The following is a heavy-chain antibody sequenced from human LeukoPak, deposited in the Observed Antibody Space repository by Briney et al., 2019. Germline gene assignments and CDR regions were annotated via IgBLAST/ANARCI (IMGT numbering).Heavy chain of an antibody. D-gene: IGHD1-26*01. J-gene: IGHJ6*02. CDR1: GFIVSSDY. V-gene: IGHV3-53*01. CDR2: IYSGGRT. Sequence: GGSLRLSCVASGFIVSSDYMSWVRQAPGKGLQWVSVIYSGGRTYYADSVKGRFTISRDNSKNTLYLQMNSLRAEDTAVYYCARGNSGSSYVEYYYGMDVWGQGTTVTVSS. CDR3: ARGNSGSSYVEYYYGMDV.